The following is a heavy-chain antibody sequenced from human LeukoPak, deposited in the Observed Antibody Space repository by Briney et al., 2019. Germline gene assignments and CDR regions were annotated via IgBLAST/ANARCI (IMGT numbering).Heavy chain of an antibody. Sequence: ASVKLSCKASGDTFTDYYLHWVRQAPGQGLEWMGWIHPNSGGTNYAQKFQGRVAMTRDTSISTAYMELSSLRSDDTAVYYCARRAAVPGWGQGTMVTVSS. CDR1: GDTFTDYY. CDR2: IHPNSGGT. J-gene: IGHJ1*01. D-gene: IGHD6-19*01. V-gene: IGHV1-2*02. CDR3: ARRAAVPG.